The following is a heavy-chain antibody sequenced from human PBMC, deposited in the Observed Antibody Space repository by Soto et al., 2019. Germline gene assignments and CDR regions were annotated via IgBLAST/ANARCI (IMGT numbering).Heavy chain of an antibody. Sequence: GGSLRLSCAASAFTLNDYLMHWVREAPGKGLVWVSRINNDGSSTAYADPVKGRFTISRDNAKNTLYLQMNSLRAEDTAIYYCARDLGGPDYWGQGTLVTVPS. CDR1: AFTLNDYL. CDR2: INNDGSST. V-gene: IGHV3-74*01. D-gene: IGHD3-16*01. CDR3: ARDLGGPDY. J-gene: IGHJ4*02.